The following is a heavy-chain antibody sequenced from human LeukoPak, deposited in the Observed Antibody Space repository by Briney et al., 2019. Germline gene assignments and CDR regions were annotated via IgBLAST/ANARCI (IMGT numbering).Heavy chain of an antibody. CDR1: GGSISSYY. V-gene: IGHV4-38-2*02. CDR3: AREFCSGGSCYSIAFDI. D-gene: IGHD2-15*01. J-gene: IGHJ3*02. Sequence: PSETLSLTCTVSGGSISSYYWSWIRQPPGKGLEWIGSIYHSGSTYYNPSLKSRVTISVDTSKNQFSLKLSSVTAADTAVYYCAREFCSGGSCYSIAFDIWGQGTMVTVSS. CDR2: IYHSGST.